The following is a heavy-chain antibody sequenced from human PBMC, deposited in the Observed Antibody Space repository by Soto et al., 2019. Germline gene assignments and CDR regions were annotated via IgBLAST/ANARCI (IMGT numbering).Heavy chain of an antibody. CDR3: AKCRRYYDFWSGYFDYGMDV. D-gene: IGHD3-3*01. Sequence: GGSLRLSCAASGFTFSSYGMHWVRQAPGKGLEWVAVISYDGSNKYYADSVKGRFTISRDNSKNTLYLQMNSLRAEDTAVYYCAKCRRYYDFWSGYFDYGMDVWGQGTTVTVS. J-gene: IGHJ6*02. CDR1: GFTFSSYG. V-gene: IGHV3-30*18. CDR2: ISYDGSNK.